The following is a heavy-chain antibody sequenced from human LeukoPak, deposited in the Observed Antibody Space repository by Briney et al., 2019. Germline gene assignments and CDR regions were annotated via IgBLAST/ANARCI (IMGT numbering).Heavy chain of an antibody. Sequence: SETLSLTCTVSGGSISSYYWSWIRQPPGKGLEWIGYIYYSGSTNYNPSLKSRVTISVDTSKNQFSLKPRSVTAADTAVYYCAGGYYDVLTGLSWFDPWGQGTLVTVSS. D-gene: IGHD3-9*01. J-gene: IGHJ5*02. CDR1: GGSISSYY. CDR3: AGGYYDVLTGLSWFDP. V-gene: IGHV4-59*01. CDR2: IYYSGST.